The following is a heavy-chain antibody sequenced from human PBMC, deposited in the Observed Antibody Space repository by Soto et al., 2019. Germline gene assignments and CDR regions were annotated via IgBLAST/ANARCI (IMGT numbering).Heavy chain of an antibody. CDR2: IYYSGST. CDR1: GGSISSGGYY. V-gene: IGHV4-31*03. Sequence: QVQLQESGPGLVKPSQTLSLTCTVSGGSISSGGYYWSWIRQHPGNGLEWIGYIYYSGSTYYNPSLKSRVTISVDTSKNQFSLKLSSVTAADTAVYYCATNSMVRGVITPFDPWGQGTLVTVSS. D-gene: IGHD3-10*01. CDR3: ATNSMVRGVITPFDP. J-gene: IGHJ5*02.